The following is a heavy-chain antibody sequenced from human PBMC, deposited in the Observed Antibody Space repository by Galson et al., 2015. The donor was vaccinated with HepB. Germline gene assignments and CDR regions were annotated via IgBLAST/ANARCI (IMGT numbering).Heavy chain of an antibody. D-gene: IGHD3-22*01. Sequence: ETLSLTCTVSGGSISSYYWSWIRQPPGKGLEWIGYIYYSGSTNYNPSLKSRVTISVDTSKNQFSLKLSSVTAADTAVYYCARGGENYYDSSGYAFDIWGQGTMVTVSS. V-gene: IGHV4-59*01. CDR1: GGSISSYY. CDR2: IYYSGST. CDR3: ARGGENYYDSSGYAFDI. J-gene: IGHJ3*02.